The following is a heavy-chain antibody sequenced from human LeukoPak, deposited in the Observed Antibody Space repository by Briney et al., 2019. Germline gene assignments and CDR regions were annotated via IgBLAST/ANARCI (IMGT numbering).Heavy chain of an antibody. J-gene: IGHJ4*02. CDR3: ERSHQHDSSGYYCASLLGY. Sequence: ASVKVSCKASGYTFTSYYMHWVLQAPGQGLECMGIINPNGCSTNYAQKLQGRVTITRDTSTSTVYMELSSLRSEETDVYYCERSHQHDSSGYYCASLLGYWGQGTLVTVSS. CDR1: GYTFTSYY. CDR2: INPNGCST. D-gene: IGHD3-22*01. V-gene: IGHV1-46*01.